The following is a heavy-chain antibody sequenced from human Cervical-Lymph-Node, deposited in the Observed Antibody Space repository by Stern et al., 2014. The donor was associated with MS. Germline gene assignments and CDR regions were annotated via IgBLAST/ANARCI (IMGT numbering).Heavy chain of an antibody. V-gene: IGHV3-72*01. CDR2: SRNKANNFIT. CDR3: TRETAAGPFEY. Sequence: EMQLVESGGGLVQPGGSLRLSCAASGFTFSDDYMDWVRQAPGKGLEWVGRSRNKANNFITEYAASVKGRFTILRDDSKNSVHLQMNSLKIEDTAVYYCTRETAAGPFEYWGQGTLVTVSS. CDR1: GFTFSDDY. D-gene: IGHD6-25*01. J-gene: IGHJ4*02.